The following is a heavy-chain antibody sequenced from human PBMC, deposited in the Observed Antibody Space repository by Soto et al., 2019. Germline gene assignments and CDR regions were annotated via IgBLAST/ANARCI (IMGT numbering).Heavy chain of an antibody. V-gene: IGHV1-18*04. CDR3: ARTDGRKYYYYGMDV. CDR1: GYTFTSYG. CDR2: ISAYNGNT. Sequence: AEVKVSCKASGYTFTSYGISWVRQAPGQGLEWMGWISAYNGNTNYAQKLQGRVTMTTDTSTSTAYMELRSLRSDDTAVYYCARTDGRKYYYYGMDVWGQGTTVTVSS. J-gene: IGHJ6*02.